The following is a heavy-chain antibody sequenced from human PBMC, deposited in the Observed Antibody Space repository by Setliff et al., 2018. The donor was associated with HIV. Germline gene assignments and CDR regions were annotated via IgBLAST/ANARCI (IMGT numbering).Heavy chain of an antibody. V-gene: IGHV4-39*07. CDR3: ARDTYDSRGYFFGY. CDR1: GGSFSSSSYY. J-gene: IGHJ4*02. CDR2: IYYSGST. Sequence: SETLSLTCTVSGGSFSSSSYYWGWIRQPPGKGLGWIGNIYYSGSTYYNPSLRSRVTISKDTSKNQFSLHLTSVTAADTAVYYCARDTYDSRGYFFGYWGQGTLVTVSS. D-gene: IGHD3-22*01.